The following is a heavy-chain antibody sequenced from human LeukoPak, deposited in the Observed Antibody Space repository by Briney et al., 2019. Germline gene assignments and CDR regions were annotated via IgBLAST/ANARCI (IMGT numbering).Heavy chain of an antibody. V-gene: IGHV1-69*04. D-gene: IGHD3-22*01. Sequence: SVKVSFKASGGTFSSYAISWVRQAPGQGLGWMGRIIPIFGIANYAQKFQGRVTITADKSTSTAYMELSSLRSEDTAVYYCARLDYYDSSGYGKGFDPWGQGTLVTVSS. CDR3: ARLDYYDSSGYGKGFDP. J-gene: IGHJ5*02. CDR1: GGTFSSYA. CDR2: IIPIFGIA.